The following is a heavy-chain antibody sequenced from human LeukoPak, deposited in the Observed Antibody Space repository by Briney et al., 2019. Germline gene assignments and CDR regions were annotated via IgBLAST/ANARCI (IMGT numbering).Heavy chain of an antibody. CDR2: INPSGGST. Sequence: ASVKVSCKASGYTFTSYYMYWVRQAPGQGLEWMGIINPSGGSTSYAQKFQGRVTMTRDTSTSTVYMELSSLRSEGTAVYYCARGGYYYDSSGYLDYWGQGTLVTVSS. CDR3: ARGGYYYDSSGYLDY. V-gene: IGHV1-46*01. D-gene: IGHD3-22*01. CDR1: GYTFTSYY. J-gene: IGHJ4*02.